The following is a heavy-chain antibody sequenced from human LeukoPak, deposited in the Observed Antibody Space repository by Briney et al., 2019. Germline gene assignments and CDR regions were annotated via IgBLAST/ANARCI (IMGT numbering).Heavy chain of an antibody. CDR3: AREESGYSYGGPFDY. CDR2: IIPIFGTA. CDR1: GGTFSSYA. D-gene: IGHD5-18*01. V-gene: IGHV1-69*13. Sequence: SSVKVSCKASGGTFSSYAISWVPQAPRQGLEWRGGIIPIFGTANYAQKFQGRVTVTADESTSTAYMELSSLRSEDTAVYYCAREESGYSYGGPFDYWGQGTLVTVSS. J-gene: IGHJ4*02.